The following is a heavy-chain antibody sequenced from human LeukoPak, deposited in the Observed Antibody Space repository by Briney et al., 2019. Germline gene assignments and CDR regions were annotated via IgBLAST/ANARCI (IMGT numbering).Heavy chain of an antibody. V-gene: IGHV3-9*01. J-gene: IGHJ4*02. Sequence: GGSLRLSCAASGFTFSSYAMSWVRQAPGKGLEWVSAISWNSGNIDYADSVKGRFTISRANAKNSLYLQMNSLRAEDTALYYCAKGSGWSYFDYWGQGTLVTVSS. D-gene: IGHD6-19*01. CDR1: GFTFSSYA. CDR3: AKGSGWSYFDY. CDR2: ISWNSGNI.